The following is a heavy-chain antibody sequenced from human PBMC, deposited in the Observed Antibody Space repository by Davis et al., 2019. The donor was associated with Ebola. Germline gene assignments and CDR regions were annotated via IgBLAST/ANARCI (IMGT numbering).Heavy chain of an antibody. V-gene: IGHV1-69*02. Sequence: SVKVSCKASGGTFSSYTISWVRQAPGQGLEWMGRIIPILGIANYAQKLQGRVTMTTDTSTSTAYMELRSLRSDDTAVYYCATDRGYSYGYDYWGQGTLVTVSS. CDR2: IIPILGIA. J-gene: IGHJ4*02. D-gene: IGHD5-18*01. CDR1: GGTFSSYT. CDR3: ATDRGYSYGYDY.